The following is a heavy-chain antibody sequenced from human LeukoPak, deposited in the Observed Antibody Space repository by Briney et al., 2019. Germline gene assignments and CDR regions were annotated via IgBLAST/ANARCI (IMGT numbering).Heavy chain of an antibody. CDR2: IYDSGSTSGTT. CDR1: GGSVTTYY. D-gene: IGHD6-19*01. CDR3: ARHEGSSGWYNY. J-gene: IGHJ4*02. Sequence: ETLSLTCTVSGGSVTTYYWSWIRQPPGKGLEWIAYIYDSGSTSGTTKYNSSLKSRVAISVDRSKNQVSLKLSSVTAADTAVYYCARHEGSSGWYNYWGRGTLVTVSS. V-gene: IGHV4-59*08.